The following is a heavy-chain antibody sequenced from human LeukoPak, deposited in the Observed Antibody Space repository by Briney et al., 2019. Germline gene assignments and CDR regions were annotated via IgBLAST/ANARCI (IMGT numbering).Heavy chain of an antibody. D-gene: IGHD6-19*01. V-gene: IGHV1-8*01. CDR3: ARAASGWYSYYDP. Sequence: ASVKVSCKASGYTFTSYDINGVRQATGQGLEWMGWMNPNSGNTGYAQKFQGRVTVTRNTSISTAYMELSSLRSEDTAVYYCARAASGWYSYYDPWGQGTMVTVSS. CDR1: GYTFTSYD. CDR2: MNPNSGNT. J-gene: IGHJ3*01.